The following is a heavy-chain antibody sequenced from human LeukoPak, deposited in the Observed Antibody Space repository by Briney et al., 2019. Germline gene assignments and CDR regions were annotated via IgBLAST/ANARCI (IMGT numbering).Heavy chain of an antibody. V-gene: IGHV3-33*08. CDR1: GFTFSSYG. Sequence: PAGGSLRLSCAASGFTFSSYGMHWVRQAPGKGLEWVAVIWYDGSNKYYADSVKGRFTISRDNSKNTLYLQMNSLRAEDTAVYYCARSLRWYLMDYWGQGTLVTVSS. CDR3: ARSLRWYLMDY. J-gene: IGHJ4*02. D-gene: IGHD4-23*01. CDR2: IWYDGSNK.